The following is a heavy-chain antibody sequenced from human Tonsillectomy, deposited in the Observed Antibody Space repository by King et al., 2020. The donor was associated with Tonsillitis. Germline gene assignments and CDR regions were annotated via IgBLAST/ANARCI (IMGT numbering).Heavy chain of an antibody. V-gene: IGHV4-34*01. CDR3: ARIPPLDY. Sequence: VQLQQWGAGLLKPSETLSLTCAVYGGSFSGYYWSWIRQPPGKGLEWIGEINHSGSTNYNPSLKSRVTISVDTSKNQFSLKLSSVTAADTAVYYCARIPPLDYWGQGTLVTVSS. CDR1: GGSFSGYY. J-gene: IGHJ4*02. CDR2: INHSGST.